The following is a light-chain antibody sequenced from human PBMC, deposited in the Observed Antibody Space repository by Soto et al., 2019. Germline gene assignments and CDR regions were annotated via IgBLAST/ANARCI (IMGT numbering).Light chain of an antibody. Sequence: QSVLTQPASVSGSPGQPITISCTGTSSDVGAYNLVSWYQQHPGRAPKLLIYDVYDRPSGVCNCFSGSKSGNTASPTISGLQPEDEADDYCSSYTTSSSYFFGTGSKVTVL. CDR1: SSDVGAYNL. J-gene: IGLJ1*01. CDR3: SSYTTSSSYF. V-gene: IGLV2-14*01. CDR2: DVY.